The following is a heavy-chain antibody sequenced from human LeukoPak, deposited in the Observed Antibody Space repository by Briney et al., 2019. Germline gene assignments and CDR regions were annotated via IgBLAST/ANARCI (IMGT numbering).Heavy chain of an antibody. CDR3: ARGRPHYYYGMDV. V-gene: IGHV1-2*04. CDR1: GYTFTGYY. Sequence: GASVKVSCKASGYTFTGYYMHWVRQAPGQGLEWMGWINPNSGGTNYAQKFQGWVTMTRDTSISTAYMELSRLRSDDTAVYYCARGRPHYYYGMDVWGQGTTVTVSS. CDR2: INPNSGGT. J-gene: IGHJ6*02.